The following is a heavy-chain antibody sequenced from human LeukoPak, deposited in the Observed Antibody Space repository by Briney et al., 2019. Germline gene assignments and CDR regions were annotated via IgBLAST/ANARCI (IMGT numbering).Heavy chain of an antibody. D-gene: IGHD3-22*01. CDR3: ASGLPSYYDRRGYSYYFDY. Sequence: PSETLSLTCAVYGGSFSDYYWSWIRQPPGRGLEWIGEINHSGSTNYNPSIKSRVTISVDTSKNQFYLTLSSVTAADTAVYYCASGLPSYYDRRGYSYYFDYWGQGNLVPVSS. J-gene: IGHJ4*02. CDR1: GGSFSDYY. CDR2: INHSGST. V-gene: IGHV4-34*01.